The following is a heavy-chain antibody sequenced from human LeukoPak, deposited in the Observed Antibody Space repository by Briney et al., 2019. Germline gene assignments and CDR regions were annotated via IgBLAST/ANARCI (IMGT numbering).Heavy chain of an antibody. D-gene: IGHD3-22*01. Sequence: GESLKISCKGSGYSFINYWIGWVRQVPGKGLEWMGIIYPGDSDTRYSPSFQGQVTISADKSISTAYLQWSSLKASDTAMYYCARQYYYDSSGYYALWGYWGQGTLVTVSS. V-gene: IGHV5-51*01. J-gene: IGHJ4*02. CDR3: ARQYYYDSSGYYALWGY. CDR1: GYSFINYW. CDR2: IYPGDSDT.